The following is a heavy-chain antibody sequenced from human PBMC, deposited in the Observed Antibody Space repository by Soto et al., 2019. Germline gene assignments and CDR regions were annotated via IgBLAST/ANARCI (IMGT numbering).Heavy chain of an antibody. CDR1: GGTFSSYT. V-gene: IGHV1-69*02. J-gene: IGHJ4*02. CDR3: ARAVYYDFWSGSGGPNDY. CDR2: IIPILGIA. Sequence: SVKVSCKASGGTFSSYTISWVRQAPGQGLEWMGRIIPILGIANYAQKFQGRVTITADKSTSTAYMELSSLRSEDTAVYYCARAVYYDFWSGSGGPNDYWGQGTLVTVSS. D-gene: IGHD3-3*01.